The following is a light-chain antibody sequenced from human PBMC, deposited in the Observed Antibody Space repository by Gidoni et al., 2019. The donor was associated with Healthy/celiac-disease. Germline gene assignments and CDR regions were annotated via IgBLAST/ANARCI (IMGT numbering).Light chain of an antibody. CDR3: QQYNNWPPYT. CDR2: GAS. Sequence: EIVMTQSPATLSVSPGERATLSCRASQSVSSNLAWYQQKPGQAPRLLIYGASTRATGIPARFSGIGSGTEFTLTIRSLQSEDFAVYSCQQYNNWPPYTFGQGTKLEIK. CDR1: QSVSSN. V-gene: IGKV3-15*01. J-gene: IGKJ2*01.